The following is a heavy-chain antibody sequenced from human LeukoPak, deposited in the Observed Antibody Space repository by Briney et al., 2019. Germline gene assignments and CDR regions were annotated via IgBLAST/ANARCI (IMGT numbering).Heavy chain of an antibody. J-gene: IGHJ4*02. CDR3: ARERDYGDYEFDY. D-gene: IGHD4-17*01. CDR2: ISRSGSTK. V-gene: IGHV3-48*03. CDR1: GFTFSSYE. Sequence: GGSLRLSCAASGFTFSSYEMNWVRQTPGKGLEWVSYISRSGSTKYYADSVKGRFTISRDNAKNSLYLQMNSLRAEDTAVYYCARERDYGDYEFDYWGQGTLVTVSS.